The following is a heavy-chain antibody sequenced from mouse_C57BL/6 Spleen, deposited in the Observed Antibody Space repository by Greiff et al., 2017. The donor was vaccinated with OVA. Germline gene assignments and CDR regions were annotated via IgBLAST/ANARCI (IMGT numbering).Heavy chain of an antibody. Sequence: QVHVKQPGAELVKPGASVKVSCKASGYTFTSYWMHWVKQRPGQGLEWIGRIHPSDSDTNYNQKFKGKATLTVDKSSSTAYMQLSSLTSEDSAVYYCAISIYYDYDQAWFAYWGQGTLVTVSA. J-gene: IGHJ3*01. CDR1: GYTFTSYW. D-gene: IGHD2-4*01. CDR2: IHPSDSDT. CDR3: AISIYYDYDQAWFAY. V-gene: IGHV1-74*01.